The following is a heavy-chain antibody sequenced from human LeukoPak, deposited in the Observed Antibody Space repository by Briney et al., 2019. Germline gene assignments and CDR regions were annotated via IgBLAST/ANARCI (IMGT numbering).Heavy chain of an antibody. J-gene: IGHJ4*02. CDR2: IYTSGST. D-gene: IGHD1-26*01. CDR3: ARDTVGATRVGYFDY. Sequence: SETLSLTCTVSGGSISSSSYYWGWIRQPPGKGLEWIGRIYTSGSTNYNPSLKSRVTISVDTSKNQFSLKLSSVTAADTAVYYCARDTVGATRVGYFDYWGQGTLVTVSS. V-gene: IGHV4-39*07. CDR1: GGSISSSSYY.